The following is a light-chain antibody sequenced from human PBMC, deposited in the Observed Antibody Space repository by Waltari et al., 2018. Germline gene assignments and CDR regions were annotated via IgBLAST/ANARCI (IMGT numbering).Light chain of an antibody. CDR1: SSDIGYYNA. CDR3: SSYTGSNTFV. J-gene: IGLJ6*01. V-gene: IGLV2-11*01. Sequence: QAAPTQPPSVSGSPGQSVTISCTGTSSDIGYYNAVSWYQQHPGKATKLMIYEVSKRPSGVSDRFSGSKSSNTASLTISGLQTEDEADYYCSSYTGSNTFVSGSGTKLTVL. CDR2: EVS.